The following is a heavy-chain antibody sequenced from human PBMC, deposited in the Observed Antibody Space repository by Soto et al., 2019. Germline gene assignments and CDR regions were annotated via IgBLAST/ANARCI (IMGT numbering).Heavy chain of an antibody. CDR2: IYSGGST. D-gene: IGHD3-22*01. J-gene: IGHJ4*02. Sequence: GGSLRLSCAASGFTVSSNYMSWVRQAPGKGLEWVSVIYSGGSTYYADSVKGRFTISRDNSKNTLYLQMNSLRAEDTAVYYCARVGLTYYYDSSGSSPSYYFDYWGQGTLVTVSS. CDR3: ARVGLTYYYDSSGSSPSYYFDY. V-gene: IGHV3-53*01. CDR1: GFTVSSNY.